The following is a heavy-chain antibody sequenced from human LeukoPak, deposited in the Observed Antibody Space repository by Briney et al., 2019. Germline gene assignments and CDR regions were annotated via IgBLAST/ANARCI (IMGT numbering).Heavy chain of an antibody. V-gene: IGHV5-51*01. Sequence: GESLKISCQSSGYSFTSYWIGWARQMPGKGLEWMGIIYPGDSDTRYSPSFQGQVTISADKSITTAYLQWNSLKASDTAMYYCARRASGWYFDYWGQGTLVTVSS. CDR1: GYSFTSYW. J-gene: IGHJ4*02. D-gene: IGHD6-19*01. CDR2: IYPGDSDT. CDR3: ARRASGWYFDY.